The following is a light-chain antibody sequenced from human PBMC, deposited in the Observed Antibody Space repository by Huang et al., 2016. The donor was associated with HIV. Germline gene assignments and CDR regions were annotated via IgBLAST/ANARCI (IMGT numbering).Light chain of an antibody. CDR2: DAS. V-gene: IGKV3-20*01. CDR3: QQYGSTPQT. CDR1: HRVRRSY. J-gene: IGKJ4*01. Sequence: EIVLTQSPGILSLSPGERASLSCRASHRVRRSYLAWYQQKPGPAPILLIYDASRSAVGIPGRVSGSGYGTDCILSSSRLEQEDVAVYHCQQYGSTPQTFGGGTKVEIK.